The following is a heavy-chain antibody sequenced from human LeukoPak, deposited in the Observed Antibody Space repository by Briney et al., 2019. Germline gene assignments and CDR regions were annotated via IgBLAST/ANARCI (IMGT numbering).Heavy chain of an antibody. Sequence: QPGGSLRLSCAASGFTVSSNYMSWVRQAPGKGLEWVSVIYSGGSTYYADSVKGRFTISRDNSKNTLYLQMNSLRAEDTAVYYCAKDVLLWFGELSPNWFDPWGQGTLVTVSS. CDR3: AKDVLLWFGELSPNWFDP. J-gene: IGHJ5*02. D-gene: IGHD3-10*01. CDR1: GFTVSSNY. V-gene: IGHV3-53*01. CDR2: IYSGGST.